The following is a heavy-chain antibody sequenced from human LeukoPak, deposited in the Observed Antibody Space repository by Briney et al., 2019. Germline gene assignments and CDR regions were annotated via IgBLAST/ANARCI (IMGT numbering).Heavy chain of an antibody. CDR3: ARSGVVVAATGFDY. CDR2: MNPNSGNT. J-gene: IGHJ4*02. CDR1: GGTFSSYA. Sequence: ASVKVSCKASGGTFSSYAISWVRQAPGQGLEWMGWMNPNSGNTGYAQKFQGRVTMTRNTSISTAYMELSSLRSEDTAVYYCARSGVVVAATGFDYWGQGTLVTVSS. D-gene: IGHD2-15*01. V-gene: IGHV1-8*02.